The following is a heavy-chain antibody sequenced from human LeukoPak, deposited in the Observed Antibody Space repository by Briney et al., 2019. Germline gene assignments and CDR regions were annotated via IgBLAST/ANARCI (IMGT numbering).Heavy chain of an antibody. V-gene: IGHV4-4*07. CDR3: ARSGYTISAYHSDF. CDR1: GVSIRSYW. J-gene: IGHJ4*02. Sequence: SETLSLTCDVSGVSIRSYWWSWVRKPAGKGLEWIGRIYTTGRTNYSPSFQSRVTMSIDMSSNQFSLTLTSVTAADTAVYYCARSGYTISAYHSDFWGQGAPATDSS. D-gene: IGHD5-18*01. CDR2: IYTTGRT.